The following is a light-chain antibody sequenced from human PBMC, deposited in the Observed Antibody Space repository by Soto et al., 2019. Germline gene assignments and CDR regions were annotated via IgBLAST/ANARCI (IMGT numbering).Light chain of an antibody. V-gene: IGLV2-14*03. Sequence: QSALTQPASVSGSLGQSITISCIGTSSDVGIYNYVSWYQQHPGKAPKLLIYDVSNRPSGVSDHFSGSKSGNTASLTISGLQAEDEANYFCSSYTSSSTLIFGGGTKVTVL. J-gene: IGLJ2*01. CDR2: DVS. CDR3: SSYTSSSTLI. CDR1: SSDVGIYNY.